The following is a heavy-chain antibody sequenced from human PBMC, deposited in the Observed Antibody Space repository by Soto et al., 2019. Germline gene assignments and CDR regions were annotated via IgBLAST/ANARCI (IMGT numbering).Heavy chain of an antibody. D-gene: IGHD3-3*01. J-gene: IGHJ4*02. CDR3: ANPTSPAYDCWSGYPFDY. CDR2: ISGSGSST. Sequence: GGSLRLSCAASGFTFSSYAMSWVRQAPGKGLEWVSAISGSGSSTYYADSVKGRFTISRDNSKNTLYLQMNSLRAEDTAVYYCANPTSPAYDCWSGYPFDYWGQGTLVTVSS. CDR1: GFTFSSYA. V-gene: IGHV3-23*01.